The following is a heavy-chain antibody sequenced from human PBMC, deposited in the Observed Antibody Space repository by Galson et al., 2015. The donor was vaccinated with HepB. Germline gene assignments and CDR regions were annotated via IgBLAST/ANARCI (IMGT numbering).Heavy chain of an antibody. CDR3: ATGTYYYDSSGYRDWYLDL. J-gene: IGHJ2*01. D-gene: IGHD3-22*01. V-gene: IGHV1-24*01. CDR2: FDPEDGET. Sequence: SVKVSCKVSGYTLTELSMHWVRQAPGKGLEWMGGFDPEDGETIYAQKFQGRVTMTEDASTDTAYMELSSLRSEDTAVYYCATGTYYYDSSGYRDWYLDLWGRGTLVTVSS. CDR1: GYTLTELS.